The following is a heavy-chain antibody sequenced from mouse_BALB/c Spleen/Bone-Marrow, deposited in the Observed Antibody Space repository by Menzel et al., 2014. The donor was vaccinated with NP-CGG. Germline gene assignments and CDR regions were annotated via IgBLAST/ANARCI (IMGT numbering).Heavy chain of an antibody. Sequence: QVHVKQSGAELVRPGSSVKISCKASGYAFSSYWMNWVKQRPGQGLEGIGQIYPGDGDTNYNGKFKGKATLTADKSSSTAYMQLSSLTSEDSAVYFCASAAAWFAYWGQGTLVTVSA. J-gene: IGHJ3*01. CDR3: ASAAAWFAY. V-gene: IGHV1-80*01. CDR2: IYPGDGDT. CDR1: GYAFSSYW.